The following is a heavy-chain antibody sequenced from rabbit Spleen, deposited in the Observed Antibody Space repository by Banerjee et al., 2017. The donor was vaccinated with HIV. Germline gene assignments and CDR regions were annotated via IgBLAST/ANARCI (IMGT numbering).Heavy chain of an antibody. D-gene: IGHD4-1*01. J-gene: IGHJ4*01. Sequence: QLTETGGDLVQPGGSLTLSCKASGFDFTNYYISWVRQAPGKGLEWIGYIVPIFGVTYYANWVNGRFTISSHNAQNTLYLQLNSLTAADTATYFCVREVAGKFNLWGPGTLVTVS. CDR2: IVPIFGVT. CDR1: GFDFTNYY. V-gene: IGHV1S7*01. CDR3: VREVAGKFNL.